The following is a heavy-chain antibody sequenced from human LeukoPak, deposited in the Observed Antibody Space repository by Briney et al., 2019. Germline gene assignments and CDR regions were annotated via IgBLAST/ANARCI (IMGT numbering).Heavy chain of an antibody. CDR1: GYTFTGYY. J-gene: IGHJ4*02. CDR3: ARDLTRISMIVVDERSDY. CDR2: INPNSGGT. D-gene: IGHD3-22*01. V-gene: IGHV1-2*02. Sequence: ASVKVSCKASGYTFTGYYMHWVRQAPGQGLEWMGWINPNSGGTNYVQKFQGRVTMTRDTSISTAYMELSRLRSDDTAVYYCARDLTRISMIVVDERSDYWGQGTLVTVSS.